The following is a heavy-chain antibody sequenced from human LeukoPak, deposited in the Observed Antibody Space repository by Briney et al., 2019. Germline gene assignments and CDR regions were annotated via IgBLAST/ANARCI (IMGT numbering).Heavy chain of an antibody. Sequence: ETLSLTCAVYGGSFSGYYWSWIRQPPGKGLEWIGEISHSGSTNYNPSLKSRVTISVDTSKNQFSLKLSSVTAADTAVYYCARGPLGTPGDYWGQGTLVTVSS. V-gene: IGHV4-34*01. CDR3: ARGPLGTPGDY. J-gene: IGHJ4*02. CDR1: GGSFSGYY. D-gene: IGHD3-16*01. CDR2: ISHSGST.